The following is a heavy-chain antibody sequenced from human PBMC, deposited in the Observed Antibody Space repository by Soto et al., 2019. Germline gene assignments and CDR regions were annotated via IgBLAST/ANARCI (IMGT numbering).Heavy chain of an antibody. V-gene: IGHV5-10-1*01. CDR1: GYSFTSYW. CDR2: IDPSDSYT. Sequence: GESLKISCKGSGYSFTSYWISWVRQMPGKGLERMGRIDPSDSYTNYSPSFQGHVTISADKSISTAYLQWSSLKASDTAMYYCARSQSTAPGFDPWGQGTLVTVSS. CDR3: ARSQSTAPGFDP. J-gene: IGHJ5*02.